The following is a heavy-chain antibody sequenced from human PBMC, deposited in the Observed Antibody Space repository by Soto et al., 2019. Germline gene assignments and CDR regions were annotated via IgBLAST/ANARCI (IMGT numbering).Heavy chain of an antibody. V-gene: IGHV1-8*01. CDR3: ARGPSYGDYGYYYCYMDV. CDR1: GYTFTSYD. D-gene: IGHD4-17*01. Sequence: ASVKVSCKASGYTFTSYDINWVRQATGQGLEWMGWMNPNSGNTGYAQKFQGRVTMTRNTSISTAYMELSSLRSEDTAVYYCARGPSYGDYGYYYCYMDVWGKGTTVTGSS. J-gene: IGHJ6*03. CDR2: MNPNSGNT.